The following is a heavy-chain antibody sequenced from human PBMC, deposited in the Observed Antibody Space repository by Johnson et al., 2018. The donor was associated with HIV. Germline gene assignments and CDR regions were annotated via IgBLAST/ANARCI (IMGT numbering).Heavy chain of an antibody. Sequence: QMQLVESGGGVVQPGRSLRLSCAASGFTFSSYAMHWVRQAPGKGLEWVAVISYDGRKKYYTESLRGRFTISRDNSNNTLYLQMNTLIPEDTAVYYCAGEGRGSPDGFEIWGQGTMVTVSS. CDR1: GFTFSSYA. V-gene: IGHV3-30*04. D-gene: IGHD3-16*01. CDR3: AGEGRGSPDGFEI. CDR2: ISYDGRKK. J-gene: IGHJ3*02.